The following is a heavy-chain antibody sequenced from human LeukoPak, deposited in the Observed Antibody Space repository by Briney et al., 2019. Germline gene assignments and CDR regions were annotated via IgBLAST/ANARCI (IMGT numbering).Heavy chain of an antibody. Sequence: PGGSLRLTCAASGFSFSDYAMHWIRQAPGKGLEWVAVISYDGSNKYYTDSVKGRFTISRDNSKNRLYLQMNSLRADDTAVYFCARSIVGEITHWAFDIWGQGTMVTISS. J-gene: IGHJ3*02. V-gene: IGHV3-30*04. CDR3: ARSIVGEITHWAFDI. CDR2: ISYDGSNK. D-gene: IGHD1-26*01. CDR1: GFSFSDYA.